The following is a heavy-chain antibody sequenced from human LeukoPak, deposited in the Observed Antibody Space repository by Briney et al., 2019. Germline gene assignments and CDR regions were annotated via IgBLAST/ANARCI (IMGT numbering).Heavy chain of an antibody. Sequence: GGSLRLSCAASGFTFSRYNMNWVRQAPGKGLEWVSYISSSSGAIYYADSVKGRFTISRDNAKNSLYLQMNSLRAEDTAVYYCARENYDSSGYPAGYFDYRGQGTLVTVSS. CDR3: ARENYDSSGYPAGYFDY. J-gene: IGHJ4*02. CDR2: ISSSSGAI. D-gene: IGHD3-22*01. CDR1: GFTFSRYN. V-gene: IGHV3-48*01.